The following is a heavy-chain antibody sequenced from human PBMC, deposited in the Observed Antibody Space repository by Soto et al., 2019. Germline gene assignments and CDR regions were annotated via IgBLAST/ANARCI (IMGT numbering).Heavy chain of an antibody. J-gene: IGHJ4*02. V-gene: IGHV2-5*02. Sequence: QINLKESSPTLVKPRQTLTLTCSFSGFSLTTAGVGVGWVRQSPGEALEWLALIYWDDDERYSPSLKTRLTITKDTSKNQVVLKMTNMAPVDTATYYCAHSRNLITEDAQVGDFDYWGQGTLVTVSS. CDR1: GFSLTTAGVG. CDR3: AHSRNLITEDAQVGDFDY. CDR2: IYWDDDE. D-gene: IGHD3-10*01.